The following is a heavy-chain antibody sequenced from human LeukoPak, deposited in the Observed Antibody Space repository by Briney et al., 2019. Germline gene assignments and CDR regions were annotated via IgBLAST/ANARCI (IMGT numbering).Heavy chain of an antibody. Sequence: SETLSLTCTVSGGSISSDYFYWTWIRQPPGKGLVWIVYVYSSGSTYHNPSLNIRITMAVDTSKNQFSLKLSVVTGADTAVYYCARFLPAAGVTYWGQETLVIVSS. CDR1: GGSISSDYFY. D-gene: IGHD6-13*01. CDR3: ARFLPAAGVTY. CDR2: VYSSGST. J-gene: IGHJ4*02. V-gene: IGHV4-30-4*01.